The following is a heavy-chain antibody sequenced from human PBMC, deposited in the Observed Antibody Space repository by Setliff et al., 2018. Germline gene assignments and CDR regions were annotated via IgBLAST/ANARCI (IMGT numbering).Heavy chain of an antibody. Sequence: GESLRLSCEASGFTFSSYSMNWVRQAPGKGLEWVAHISYSSGSISYADSVKGRFTISGDNARNSLYLQMNSLRAEDTAIYYCVRALAYYYMDVWGKGTTVTVSS. J-gene: IGHJ6*03. CDR3: VRALAYYYMDV. CDR2: ISYSSGSI. CDR1: GFTFSSYS. V-gene: IGHV3-48*01.